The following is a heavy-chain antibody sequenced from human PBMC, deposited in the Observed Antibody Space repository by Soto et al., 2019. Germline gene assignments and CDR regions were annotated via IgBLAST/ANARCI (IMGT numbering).Heavy chain of an antibody. CDR3: ASPQGQGAYSSSSRYFDL. J-gene: IGHJ2*01. V-gene: IGHV1-69*13. CDR2: IIPIFATA. D-gene: IGHD6-6*01. CDR1: GGTFTTYA. Sequence: SVKVSCKASGGTFTTYAFTWVRQAPGQGLEWMGGIIPIFATANYAQKFQGRVTITADESTSTAYMELSSLRSEDTAVYFCASPQGQGAYSSSSRYFDLWGRGTLVTVS.